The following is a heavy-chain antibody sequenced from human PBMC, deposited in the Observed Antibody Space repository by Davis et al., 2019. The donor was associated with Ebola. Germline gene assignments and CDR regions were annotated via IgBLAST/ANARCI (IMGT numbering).Heavy chain of an antibody. Sequence: PSETLSLTCTVYGGSFSSSSWSWIRQSPGKGLEWIGEMNPSGSANYNPSLKSRVTISLDTSKNQVSLKLTSATAADTAVYYCARGRDWFDPWGPGALVTVSS. CDR1: GGSFSSSS. J-gene: IGHJ5*02. CDR2: MNPSGSA. V-gene: IGHV4-34*01. CDR3: ARGRDWFDP.